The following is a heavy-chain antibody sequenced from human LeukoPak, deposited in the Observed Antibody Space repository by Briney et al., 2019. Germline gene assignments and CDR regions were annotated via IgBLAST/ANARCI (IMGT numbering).Heavy chain of an antibody. Sequence: SETLSLTCTVSGYSISSGYYWGWIRQPPGKGLEWIGSIYHSGSTYYNPSLKSRVTISVDTSKNQFSLKLSSVTAADTAVYYCARIGYSYGWIFDYWGQGTLVTVSS. CDR1: GYSISSGYY. J-gene: IGHJ4*02. D-gene: IGHD5-18*01. CDR3: ARIGYSYGWIFDY. CDR2: IYHSGST. V-gene: IGHV4-38-2*02.